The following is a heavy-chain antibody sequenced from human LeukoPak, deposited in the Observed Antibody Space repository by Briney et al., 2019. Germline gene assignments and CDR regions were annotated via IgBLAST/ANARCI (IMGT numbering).Heavy chain of an antibody. D-gene: IGHD1-26*01. CDR2: IYPGDSDT. V-gene: IGHV5-51*01. CDR1: AYNFTSFW. Sequence: GESLKISCKGSAYNFTSFWIGWVRQMPGKGLEWMGIIYPGDSDTRYSPSFQGQVSISADKSISSAYLQWSSLKASDSAMYYCAQGGVVGATGGENAFDIWGQGTMVTVSS. J-gene: IGHJ3*02. CDR3: AQGGVVGATGGENAFDI.